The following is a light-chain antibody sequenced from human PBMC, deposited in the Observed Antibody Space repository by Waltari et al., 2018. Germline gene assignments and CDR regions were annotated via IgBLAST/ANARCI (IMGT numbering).Light chain of an antibody. Sequence: DIQSTQSPSSLSASVGDRVTITCRATQSIVTYFNLYQEKQGQAPKPPIFAASRLQSGVSPTFSGSESEAGATLSISCLQAEDFATYCCGQSFISPWTF. V-gene: IGKV1-39*01. CDR1: QSIVTY. J-gene: IGKJ1*01. CDR3: GQSFISPWT. CDR2: AAS.